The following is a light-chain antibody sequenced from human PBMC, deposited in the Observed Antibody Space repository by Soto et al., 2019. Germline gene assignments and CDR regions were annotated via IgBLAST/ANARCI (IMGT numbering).Light chain of an antibody. CDR2: GNS. CDR1: SSKIGAGYD. Sequence: QSVLTQPPSVSGAPGQRVTISCTGSSSKIGAGYDLHWYQQLPGTAPKLLIYGNSNRPSGVPDRFSGSKSGTSASLAITGLQAEDEADYYCQTYDSSLSALYVFGTGTKVTVL. J-gene: IGLJ1*01. V-gene: IGLV1-40*01. CDR3: QTYDSSLSALYV.